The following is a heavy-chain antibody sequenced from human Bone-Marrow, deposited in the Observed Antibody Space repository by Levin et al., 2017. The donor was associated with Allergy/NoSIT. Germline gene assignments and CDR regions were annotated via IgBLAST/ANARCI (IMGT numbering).Heavy chain of an antibody. CDR1: GGSISSSSDY. J-gene: IGHJ3*02. CDR3: ARQGSSEWGFGAFDI. D-gene: IGHD3-10*01. Sequence: SETLSLTCTVSGGSISSSSDYWGWLRQPPGTGLEWIGTIYYSGSTYYNPTLKSRVTISVDTSKNQFSLKLSSVTAADTAVYYCARQGSSEWGFGAFDIWGQGTMVTVSS. CDR2: IYYSGST. V-gene: IGHV4-39*01.